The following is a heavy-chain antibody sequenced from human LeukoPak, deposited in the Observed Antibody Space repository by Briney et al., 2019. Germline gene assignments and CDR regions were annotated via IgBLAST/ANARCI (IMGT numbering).Heavy chain of an antibody. Sequence: SETLSLTCIVSGGSVSSGSYYWSWIRQPPGKRLEWIGYMYNSGNTNYNPSLKSRVTISVDTSKNQFSLKLSSVTAADTAVYYCAKQLGYCSDGSCYFPYWGQGTLVTVSS. CDR2: MYNSGNT. CDR1: GGSVSSGSYY. J-gene: IGHJ4*02. V-gene: IGHV4-61*01. D-gene: IGHD2-15*01. CDR3: AKQLGYCSDGSCYFPY.